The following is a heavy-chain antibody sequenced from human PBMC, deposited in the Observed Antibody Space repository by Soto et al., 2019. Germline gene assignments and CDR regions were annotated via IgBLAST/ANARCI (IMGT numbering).Heavy chain of an antibody. CDR3: ARDGGRHSGGIDY. D-gene: IGHD1-26*01. CDR2: IIPIFGTA. Sequence: QVQLVQSGAEVKKPGSSVTVSCKASGGTFSSDSINWVRQAPGQGLEWMGEIIPIFGTANYAQKFQGRVTITADESTSTAYIELSSLRSEDAAVYYCARDGGRHSGGIDYWGQGTLVTVSS. CDR1: GGTFSSDS. V-gene: IGHV1-69*01. J-gene: IGHJ4*02.